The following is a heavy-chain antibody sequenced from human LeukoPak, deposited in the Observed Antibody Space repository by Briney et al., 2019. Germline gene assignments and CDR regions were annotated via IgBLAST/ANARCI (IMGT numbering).Heavy chain of an antibody. D-gene: IGHD3-22*01. CDR1: GYTFTGYL. Sequence: ASVKVSCKASGYTFTGYLIHWVRQAPGQGLEWMGWINPKSGGTNYAQKFQGRVTMTRDSSISTAYMEVSRLRSDDTAVYYCARHSNRRDFYDSSGYLDYWGQGTLVSVSS. CDR2: INPKSGGT. V-gene: IGHV1-2*02. CDR3: ARHSNRRDFYDSSGYLDY. J-gene: IGHJ4*02.